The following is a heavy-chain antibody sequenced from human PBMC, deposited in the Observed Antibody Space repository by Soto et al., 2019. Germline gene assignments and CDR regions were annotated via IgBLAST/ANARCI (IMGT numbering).Heavy chain of an antibody. Sequence: ASVKVSCKTSGYTFINYGITWVRQAPGQGLEWMGWISTFNGNTSYAQKFQGRVTMTRDTSTTTAYMELRTLRSDDTAMYYCTTENTGTRPTVALDFWGQGTLVTVSS. V-gene: IGHV1-18*04. CDR1: GYTFINYG. D-gene: IGHD6-19*01. CDR3: TTENTGTRPTVALDF. CDR2: ISTFNGNT. J-gene: IGHJ4*02.